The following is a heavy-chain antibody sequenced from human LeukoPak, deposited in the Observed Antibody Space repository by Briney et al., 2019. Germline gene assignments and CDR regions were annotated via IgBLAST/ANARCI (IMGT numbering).Heavy chain of an antibody. Sequence: KPSETLSLTCTVSGGSSSSYYWSWIRQPPGKGLEWIGYIYYSGSTNYNPSLKSRVTISVDTSKNQFSLKLSSVTAADTAVYYCARLNGADYYDSSGTFDYWGQGTLVTVSS. CDR1: GGSSSSYY. J-gene: IGHJ4*02. V-gene: IGHV4-59*01. D-gene: IGHD3-22*01. CDR3: ARLNGADYYDSSGTFDY. CDR2: IYYSGST.